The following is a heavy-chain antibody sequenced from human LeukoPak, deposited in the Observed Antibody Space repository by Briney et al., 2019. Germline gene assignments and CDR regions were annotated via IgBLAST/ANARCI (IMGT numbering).Heavy chain of an antibody. Sequence: PSETLSLTCNVSVGSISSGTHYWTWIRQPVGKGLEWLGRVFTSGSPTYNSSLKSRLTISMDKSKNQFSLKLTSVTAADTAVYYCARNQHWGQGTLVTVSS. J-gene: IGHJ1*01. CDR1: VGSISSGTHY. V-gene: IGHV4-61*02. CDR2: VFTSGSP. CDR3: ARNQH.